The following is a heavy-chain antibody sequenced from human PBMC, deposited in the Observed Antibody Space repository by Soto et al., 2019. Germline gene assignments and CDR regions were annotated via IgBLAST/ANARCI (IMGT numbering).Heavy chain of an antibody. CDR1: GFTFSSYA. V-gene: IGHV3-23*01. Sequence: VQLLESGGGLVQPGGSLRLSCAASGFTFSSYAMSWVRQAPGKGLEWVSGISGSGASTYYADSVKGRFTISSDTSKNTLYLQMSSLRAEDTAVYYCAKAPLPTYGWYMDVWGKGTTVTVSS. CDR2: ISGSGAST. J-gene: IGHJ6*03. CDR3: AKAPLPTYGWYMDV. D-gene: IGHD4-17*01.